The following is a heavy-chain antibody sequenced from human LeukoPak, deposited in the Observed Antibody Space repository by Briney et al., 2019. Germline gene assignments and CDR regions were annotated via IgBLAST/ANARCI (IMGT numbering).Heavy chain of an antibody. J-gene: IGHJ4*02. CDR1: GYTLTELS. CDR3: ATDSTMVRGLVI. Sequence: ASVKVSCKVSGYTLTELSMHWVRQAPGKGLEWMGGFDPEDGETIYAQKFQGRVTMTEDTSTDTAYMELSSLRSEDTAVYYCATDSTMVRGLVIWGQGTLVTVSS. CDR2: FDPEDGET. D-gene: IGHD3-10*01. V-gene: IGHV1-24*01.